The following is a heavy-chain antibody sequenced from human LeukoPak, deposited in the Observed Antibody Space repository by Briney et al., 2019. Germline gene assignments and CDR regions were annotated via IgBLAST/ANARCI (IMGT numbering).Heavy chain of an antibody. Sequence: GGSLRLSCAASGFTFSSNSMNWVRQAPGKGLEWVSSISSSSSYIYYADSVKGRFTISRDNAKNSLYLQMNSLRAEDTAVYYCARDRGDIRGDAFDIWGQGTMVTVSS. CDR2: ISSSSSYI. J-gene: IGHJ3*02. CDR1: GFTFSSNS. CDR3: ARDRGDIRGDAFDI. V-gene: IGHV3-21*03. D-gene: IGHD3-9*01.